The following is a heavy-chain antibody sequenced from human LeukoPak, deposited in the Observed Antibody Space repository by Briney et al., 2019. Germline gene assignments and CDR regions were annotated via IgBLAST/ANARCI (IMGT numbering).Heavy chain of an antibody. J-gene: IGHJ4*02. CDR1: GGSISSSSYY. CDR3: ARWPLGYGCDY. CDR2: IHYSGST. Sequence: SETLSLTCTVSGGSISSSSYYWGWIRQPPGKGLEWIGSIHYSGSTYYNPSLKSRVTISVDTSKDQFSLKLSSVTAADSAVYYCARWPLGYGCDYWGQGTLVIVSS. V-gene: IGHV4-39*01. D-gene: IGHD5-18*01.